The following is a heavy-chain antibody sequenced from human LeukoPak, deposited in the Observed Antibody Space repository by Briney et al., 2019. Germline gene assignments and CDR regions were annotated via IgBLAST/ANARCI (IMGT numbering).Heavy chain of an antibody. CDR3: ASIGQWLKDLDY. V-gene: IGHV3-21*01. J-gene: IGHJ4*02. Sequence: GGSLRLSCAASGFTFSSYWMHWVRQAPGKGLEWVSSISSSSSYIYYADSVKGRFTISRDNAKNSLYLQMNSLRAEDTAVYYCASIGQWLKDLDYWGQGTLVTVSS. D-gene: IGHD6-19*01. CDR1: GFTFSSYW. CDR2: ISSSSSYI.